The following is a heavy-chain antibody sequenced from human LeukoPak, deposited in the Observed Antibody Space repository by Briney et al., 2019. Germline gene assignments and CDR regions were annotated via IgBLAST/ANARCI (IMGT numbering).Heavy chain of an antibody. D-gene: IGHD6-19*01. Sequence: ASVKVSCKASGYTFTGYYMHWVRQAPGQGLEWMGRINPNSGGTNYAQKFQGRVTMTRDTSISTAYMELSRLRSDDTAVYYCAREFFSGSDWYEDIDYWGQGTLVTVSS. CDR1: GYTFTGYY. V-gene: IGHV1-2*06. CDR3: AREFFSGSDWYEDIDY. CDR2: INPNSGGT. J-gene: IGHJ4*02.